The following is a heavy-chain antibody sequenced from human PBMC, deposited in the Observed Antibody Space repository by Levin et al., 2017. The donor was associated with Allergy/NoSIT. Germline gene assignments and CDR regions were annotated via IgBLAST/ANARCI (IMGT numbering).Heavy chain of an antibody. Sequence: ASVKVSCAASGFTFSSYDMHWVRQATGKGLEWVSAIGTAGDTYYPGSVKGRFTISRENAKNSLYLQMNSLRAGDTAVYYCARSGAGNNAFDIWGQGTMVTVSS. J-gene: IGHJ3*02. D-gene: IGHD3-10*01. CDR2: IGTAGDT. CDR1: GFTFSSYD. CDR3: ARSGAGNNAFDI. V-gene: IGHV3-13*01.